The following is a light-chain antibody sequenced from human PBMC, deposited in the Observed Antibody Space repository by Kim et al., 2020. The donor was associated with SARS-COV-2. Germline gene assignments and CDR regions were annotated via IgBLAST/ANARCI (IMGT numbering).Light chain of an antibody. CDR3: QSYDSSNHWV. V-gene: IGLV6-57*01. CDR2: EDN. Sequence: KTVTISGTRSSGSIARNYVQWCQQRPGSSPTTVIYEDNQRPSGVPDRFSGSIDSSSNSASLTISGLKTEDEADYYCQSYDSSNHWVFGGGTQLTVL. J-gene: IGLJ3*02. CDR1: SGSIARNY.